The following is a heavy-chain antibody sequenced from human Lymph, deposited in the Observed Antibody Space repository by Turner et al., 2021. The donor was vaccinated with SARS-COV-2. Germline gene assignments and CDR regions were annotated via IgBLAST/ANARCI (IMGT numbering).Heavy chain of an antibody. V-gene: IGHV3-66*01. CDR3: ARDFREGAFDI. J-gene: IGHJ3*02. CDR1: GVTVSSNY. Sequence: EVQLVDSGGGLFQPDGSLPLSCAASGVTVSSNYMGWVRQAPGKGMEWVAVLYSGGSTFYADSVKGRFTISRDNSKNTLYVQMNSLRAEDTAVYYCARDFREGAFDIWGQGTMVTISS. D-gene: IGHD3-10*01. CDR2: LYSGGST.